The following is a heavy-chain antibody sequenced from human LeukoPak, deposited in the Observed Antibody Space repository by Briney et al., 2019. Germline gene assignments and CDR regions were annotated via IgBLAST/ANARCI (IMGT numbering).Heavy chain of an antibody. D-gene: IGHD3-22*01. CDR2: IYSGGST. V-gene: IGHV3-66*01. Sequence: GGSLRLSCAASGFTFTNAWMSWVRQAPGKGLEWVSVIYSGGSTYYADSVKGRFTISRDNSKNTLYLQMNSLRAEDTAVYYCARVDYYDSSWREYYFDYWGQGTLVTVSS. CDR3: ARVDYYDSSWREYYFDY. J-gene: IGHJ4*02. CDR1: GFTFTNAW.